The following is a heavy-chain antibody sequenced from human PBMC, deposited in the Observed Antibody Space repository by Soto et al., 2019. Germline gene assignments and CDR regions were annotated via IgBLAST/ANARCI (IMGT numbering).Heavy chain of an antibody. CDR2: ISAHSGNT. J-gene: IGHJ4*02. Sequence: QVQLVQSEGEVKKPGASVKISCRASGYTFTSYAINWVRQAPGQGLEWMGWISAHSGNTNYAQKVQGRVTMTTDTYTSTAYMELRSLRSDDTAIYYCARIAASGIVHDFDFWGQGTLVNVSS. V-gene: IGHV1-18*01. CDR1: GYTFTSYA. D-gene: IGHD6-13*01. CDR3: ARIAASGIVHDFDF.